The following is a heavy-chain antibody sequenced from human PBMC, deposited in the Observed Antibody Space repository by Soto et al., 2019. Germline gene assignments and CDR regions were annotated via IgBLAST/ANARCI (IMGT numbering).Heavy chain of an antibody. D-gene: IGHD1-26*01. V-gene: IGHV2-5*02. Sequence: QITLKESGPSLVKPTQTLTLTCTFSGVSLSTSGVGVCWIRYSPGQDLDWRALIYLDDDKRYSPSLNSRLTITKDTSKIQVVLTMLYMDPEDTARYYCIHTRGSGWPLDYWGQGTLVNVAS. CDR3: IHTRGSGWPLDY. CDR2: IYLDDDK. J-gene: IGHJ4*02. CDR1: GVSLSTSGVG.